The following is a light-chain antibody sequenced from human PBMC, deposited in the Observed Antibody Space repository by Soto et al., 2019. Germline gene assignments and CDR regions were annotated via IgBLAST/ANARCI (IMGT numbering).Light chain of an antibody. Sequence: QSFLTQPPSASGTPGQRVTISCSGSSSNIGNNDVYWYQQLPGTAPRLLMYSTNQRPSGVPDRFSGSKSGTSASLAISGLRSEDEADYYCAAWEDSLSGAYVFGTGTKVTVL. J-gene: IGLJ1*01. V-gene: IGLV1-47*02. CDR3: AAWEDSLSGAYV. CDR2: STN. CDR1: SSNIGNND.